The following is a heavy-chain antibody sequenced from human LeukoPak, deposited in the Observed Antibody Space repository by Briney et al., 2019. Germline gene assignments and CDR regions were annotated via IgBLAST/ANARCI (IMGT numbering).Heavy chain of an antibody. CDR1: GYTFTSYG. V-gene: IGHV1-18*01. CDR3: ARDFSHITGTTAPFDY. D-gene: IGHD1-7*01. Sequence: ASVKVSCKASGYTFTSYGISWVRQAPGQGLEWMGWISAYNGNTNYAQKLQGRVAMTTDTSTSTAYMELRSLRSDDTAVYYCARDFSHITGTTAPFDYWGQGTLVTVSS. CDR2: ISAYNGNT. J-gene: IGHJ4*02.